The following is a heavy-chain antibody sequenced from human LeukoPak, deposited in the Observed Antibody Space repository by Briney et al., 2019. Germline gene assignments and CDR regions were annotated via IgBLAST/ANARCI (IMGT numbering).Heavy chain of an antibody. Sequence: GGSLRLSCEASGFSITGHSMNWVRQAPGKGLEWVASIDTNSFYIYHADAVVGRFTISRDNAKNSLYLQMNSLRAGDTAVYYCAREDLQPLTFDYWGQGTLVTVSS. CDR2: IDTNSFYI. V-gene: IGHV3-21*01. CDR3: AREDLQPLTFDY. J-gene: IGHJ4*02. CDR1: GFSITGHS. D-gene: IGHD1-14*01.